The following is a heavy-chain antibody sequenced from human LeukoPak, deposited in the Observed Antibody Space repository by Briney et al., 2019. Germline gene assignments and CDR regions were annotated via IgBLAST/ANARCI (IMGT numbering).Heavy chain of an antibody. CDR3: VLGGLYVVVTVEKYYYGMDV. Sequence: GGSLRLSCAASEFTFSNYEMKWVRQPPGKGLEWVAYISSSGNTKYYADSVRGRFTISRDNAKNSLYLQMNSLRAEATAVYYCVLGGLYVVVTVEKYYYGMDVWGKGTTVTVSS. J-gene: IGHJ6*04. V-gene: IGHV3-48*03. CDR1: EFTFSNYE. D-gene: IGHD2-21*02. CDR2: ISSSGNTK.